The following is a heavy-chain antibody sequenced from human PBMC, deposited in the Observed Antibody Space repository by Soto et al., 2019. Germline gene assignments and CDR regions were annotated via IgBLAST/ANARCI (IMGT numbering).Heavy chain of an antibody. Sequence: AAVKLSCKASGYTFTIDYMHCLGQAPGQGLEWMVIINPSGRSTSYAQKFQGRVTMTRGTSTSTVYMELSSLRSEDTAVYDCAREGPSDAFDILGQGTMVT. CDR2: INPSGRST. CDR1: GYTFTIDY. CDR3: AREGPSDAFDI. V-gene: IGHV1-46*01. J-gene: IGHJ3*02.